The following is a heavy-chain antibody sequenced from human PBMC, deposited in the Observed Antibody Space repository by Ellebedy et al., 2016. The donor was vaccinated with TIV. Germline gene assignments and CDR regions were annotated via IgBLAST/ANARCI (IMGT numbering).Heavy chain of an antibody. V-gene: IGHV4-59*01. J-gene: IGHJ4*02. CDR1: GGSISNFY. Sequence: SETLSLXXTVSGGSISNFYWSWIRQLPGKGLEWIGYITYFGSTSYNPSLKSRVIMSLDTSKNQFSLELSSVTAADTAVYYCAKLGNPAQAAAGAGYWGQGTLVIVSS. CDR2: ITYFGST. D-gene: IGHD6-13*01. CDR3: AKLGNPAQAAAGAGY.